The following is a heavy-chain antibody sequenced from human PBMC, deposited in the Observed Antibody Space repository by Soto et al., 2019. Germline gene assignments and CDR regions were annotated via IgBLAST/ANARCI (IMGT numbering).Heavy chain of an antibody. CDR1: GYSFSTYS. CDR2: IFSSDSYA. V-gene: IGHV5-51*01. Sequence: GESLKISCKGSGYSFSTYSIGWVRQMPGKGLEWMGNIFSSDSYARYSPSFQGQVTISVDRSISTAYLQWSSLKASDAAMYYCTTWRSSSWFDYWGQGTQVTVSS. CDR3: TTWRSSSWFDY. D-gene: IGHD6-13*01. J-gene: IGHJ4*02.